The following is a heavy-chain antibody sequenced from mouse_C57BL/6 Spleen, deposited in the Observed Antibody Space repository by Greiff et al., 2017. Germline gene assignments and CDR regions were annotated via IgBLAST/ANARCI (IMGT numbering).Heavy chain of an antibody. J-gene: IGHJ3*01. Sequence: VQLQESGPGLVAPSQSLYITCTVSGFSLTSYAISWVRQPPGKGLEWLGVIWNGGGTNYNSALKSRLSISKDNSKSQVFLKMNSLQTDDTARYYCARTDQTGTFAYWGQGTLVTVSA. CDR3: ARTDQTGTFAY. CDR1: GFSLTSYA. CDR2: IWNGGGT. V-gene: IGHV2-9-1*01. D-gene: IGHD4-1*01.